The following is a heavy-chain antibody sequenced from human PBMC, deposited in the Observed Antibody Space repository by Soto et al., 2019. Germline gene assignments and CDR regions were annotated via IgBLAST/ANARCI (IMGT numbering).Heavy chain of an antibody. J-gene: IGHJ6*02. CDR2: LSFGNHRT. CDR1: GFSFSGYS. CDR3: TRDSGSGYSMDV. D-gene: IGHD5-12*01. Sequence: EVQLVESGGGLVQPGGSLRLSCAASGFSFSGYSLNWVRQAPGKGLEWISYLSFGNHRTLYANCARGRFTVSRDDAKQLLYLQMNGLRDEDTAVYYCTRDSGSGYSMDVWGQGTTVTVS. V-gene: IGHV3-48*02.